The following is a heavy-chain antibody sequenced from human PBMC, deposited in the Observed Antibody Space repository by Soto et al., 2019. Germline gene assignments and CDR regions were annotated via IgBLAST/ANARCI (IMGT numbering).Heavy chain of an antibody. D-gene: IGHD1-26*01. CDR2: IIPIFGTA. V-gene: IGHV1-69*01. Sequence: QVQLVQSGAEVKKPGSSVKVSCKASGGTFSSYSINWVRPAPGQGLEWMGEIIPIFGTANYAQKFQGRVTITANESTSTAYMELSSLRSEATAVYYCARDGGRHSGGIDYWGQGTLVTVSS. J-gene: IGHJ4*02. CDR3: ARDGGRHSGGIDY. CDR1: GGTFSSYS.